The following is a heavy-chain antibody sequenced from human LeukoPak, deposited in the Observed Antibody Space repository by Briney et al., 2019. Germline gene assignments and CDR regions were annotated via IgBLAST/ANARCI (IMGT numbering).Heavy chain of an antibody. J-gene: IGHJ3*02. V-gene: IGHV3-7*03. CDR2: IKQDASET. Sequence: PGGSLRLSCAASGFTFSTYWMSWVRQAPGKGLEWVVKIKQDASETYYVDSVKGRFTISRDNAKNSLYLQMNSLRAEDTAVYYCARGSSGVAFDIWGQGTMVTVSS. CDR1: GFTFSTYW. CDR3: ARGSSGVAFDI. D-gene: IGHD6-19*01.